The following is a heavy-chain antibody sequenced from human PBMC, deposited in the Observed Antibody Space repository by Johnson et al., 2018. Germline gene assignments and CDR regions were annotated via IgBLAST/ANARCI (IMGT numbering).Heavy chain of an antibody. CDR3: ARHYRPSYYYTMDV. CDR2: VTSDGSAT. D-gene: IGHD3-10*01. V-gene: IGHV3-74*01. J-gene: IGHJ6*02. CDR1: GFPLSSFW. Sequence: VQLQESGGGLVQPGGSLRLSCAASGFPLSSFWMHWVRQATGKGLVWVSRVTSDGSATNYADSVKGRFTISRDNAKNTVYLQMNSLRVEDSAIYYCARHYRPSYYYTMDVWGQGTTVTVSS.